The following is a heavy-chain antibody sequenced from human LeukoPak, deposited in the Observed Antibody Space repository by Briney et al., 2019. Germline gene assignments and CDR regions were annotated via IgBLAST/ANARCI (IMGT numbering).Heavy chain of an antibody. V-gene: IGHV3-23*01. CDR3: TKVLNIYHYHGMDV. Sequence: PGGSLRLSCAASGFTFTSYAMTWVRQAPGKGLEWVSGISGSGGSTDYADSVRGRFTISRDNSKNTLFLQMNSLRAEDTAVYYCTKVLNIYHYHGMDVWGQGTTVTVSS. D-gene: IGHD2/OR15-2a*01. J-gene: IGHJ6*02. CDR2: ISGSGGST. CDR1: GFTFTSYA.